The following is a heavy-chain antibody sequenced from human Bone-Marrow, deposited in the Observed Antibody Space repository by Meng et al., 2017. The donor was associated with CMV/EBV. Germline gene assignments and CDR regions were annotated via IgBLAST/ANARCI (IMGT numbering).Heavy chain of an antibody. J-gene: IGHJ4*02. CDR1: GYSFTSYW. CDR2: IYPGDSDT. Sequence: GESPKISCKGSGYSFTSYWIGWVRQMPGKGLEWMGIIYPGDSDTRYSPSFQGQVTISADKSISTAFLQWSSLKASDTAIYYCARQDGVALYYFDYWGQGTLVTVSS. CDR3: ARQDGVALYYFDY. D-gene: IGHD3-10*01. V-gene: IGHV5-51*01.